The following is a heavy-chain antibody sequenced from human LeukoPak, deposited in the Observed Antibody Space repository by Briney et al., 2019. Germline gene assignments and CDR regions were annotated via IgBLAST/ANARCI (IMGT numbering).Heavy chain of an antibody. Sequence: PSETLSLTCAVYGGSFSDYYWSWIRQPPGKGLEWIGEINHSGTTNYKPSLKSRVTISVDTSKNQFSLKLTSVTAADTAVYYCASAATSGTCNLDSWGQVSLVTVSS. D-gene: IGHD1-26*01. CDR2: INHSGTT. CDR3: ASAATSGTCNLDS. CDR1: GGSFSDYY. V-gene: IGHV4-34*01. J-gene: IGHJ4*02.